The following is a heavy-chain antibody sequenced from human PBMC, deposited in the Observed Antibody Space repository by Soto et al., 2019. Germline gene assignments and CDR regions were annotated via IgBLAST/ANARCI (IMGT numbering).Heavy chain of an antibody. J-gene: IGHJ4*02. CDR3: ARDGLTFGGD. CDR2: ISSSSAYI. D-gene: IGHD3-16*01. V-gene: IGHV3-21*06. Sequence: EVHLVEAGGGLVKPGESLTLPCAASGFTFGSFTLNWVRQAPGKGLEWVSSISSSSAYIYYAESVKGRFTISRDNARSTLYLQMNSLRLDDTAVYFCARDGLTFGGDWGQGTLVAVSS. CDR1: GFTFGSFT.